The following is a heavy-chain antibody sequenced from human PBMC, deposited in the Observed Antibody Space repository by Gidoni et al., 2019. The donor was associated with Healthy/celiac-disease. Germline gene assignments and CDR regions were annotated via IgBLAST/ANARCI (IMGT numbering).Heavy chain of an antibody. CDR2: ISWNSGSI. Sequence: EVQLVESGGGLVQPGRSLRLSCAASGFTFADYAMHWGRQAPGKGLEWVSGISWNSGSIGYADSVKGRFTISRDNAKNSLYLQMNSLRAEDTALYYCAKDSRQQLGPETTLDYWGQGTLVTVSS. J-gene: IGHJ4*02. V-gene: IGHV3-9*01. CDR3: AKDSRQQLGPETTLDY. CDR1: GFTFADYA. D-gene: IGHD6-13*01.